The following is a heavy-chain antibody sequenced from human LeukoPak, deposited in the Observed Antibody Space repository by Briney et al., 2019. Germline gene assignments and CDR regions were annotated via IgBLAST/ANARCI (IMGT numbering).Heavy chain of an antibody. D-gene: IGHD2-2*02. CDR1: GFNFGTHW. CDR3: NTESHH. CDR2: INQDGSGK. V-gene: IGHV3-7*01. Sequence: GGSLRLSCAASGFNFGTHWMSWVRQAPGKGLEWVANINQDGSGKYYVDSVKGRFTISRDNAKNLLYLQMSSLRDEDTAVYYCNTESHHWGQGTLVTVSS. J-gene: IGHJ5*02.